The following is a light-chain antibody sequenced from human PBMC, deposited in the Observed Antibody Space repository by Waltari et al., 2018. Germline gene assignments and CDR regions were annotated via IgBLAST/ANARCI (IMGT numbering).Light chain of an antibody. Sequence: DIQMTQSPSTLSASVGDRVTITCRASQSISSWLAWYQQKPGKAPQPLIYDASNLESGVPSSFSGSGSGTEFTLTISSLQPDDFATYYCQQYSSYPWTFGQGTKVDIK. J-gene: IGKJ1*01. CDR3: QQYSSYPWT. V-gene: IGKV1-5*01. CDR2: DAS. CDR1: QSISSW.